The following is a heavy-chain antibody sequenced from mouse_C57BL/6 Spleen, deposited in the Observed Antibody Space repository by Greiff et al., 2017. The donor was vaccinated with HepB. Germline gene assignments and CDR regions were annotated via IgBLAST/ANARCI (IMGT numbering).Heavy chain of an antibody. CDR2: IYPGDGDT. Sequence: VQLQQSGPELVKPGASVKISCKASGYAFSSSWMNWVKQRPGKGLEWIGRIYPGDGDTNYNGKFKGKATLTADKSSSTAYMQRSSLTSEDSAVYFCARWGYGSSYYWGQGTTLTVSS. CDR1: GYAFSSSW. J-gene: IGHJ2*01. CDR3: ARWGYGSSYY. D-gene: IGHD1-1*01. V-gene: IGHV1-82*01.